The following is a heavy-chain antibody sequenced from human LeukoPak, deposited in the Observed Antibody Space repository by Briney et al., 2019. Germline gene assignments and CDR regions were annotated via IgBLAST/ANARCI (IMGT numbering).Heavy chain of an antibody. V-gene: IGHV4-4*02. CDR2: IYHSGST. J-gene: IGHJ3*01. CDR1: GGSISSSNW. CDR3: ARISSSNWYNERGAFDV. Sequence: SDTLSLPCALSGGSISSSNWRSWVRPPPGTGLDWIGEIYHSGSTNYNPSLNSRVTISVDKSKNQFSLKLSSVTAADTAVYYCARISSSNWYNERGAFDVWGQGTMVTVSS. D-gene: IGHD6-13*01.